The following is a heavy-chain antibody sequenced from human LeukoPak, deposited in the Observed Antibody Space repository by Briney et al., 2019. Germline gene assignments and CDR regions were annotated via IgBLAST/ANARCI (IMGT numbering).Heavy chain of an antibody. V-gene: IGHV1-2*02. Sequence: ASVKVSCKASGYTFTGYYMHWVRQAPGQGLEWMGWINPNSGGTNYAQKFQGRVTMTGDTSISTAYMELSRLRSDDTAVYYCARDQGAGTDRFWMNYYYGMDVWGQGTTVTVSS. D-gene: IGHD6-13*01. CDR3: ARDQGAGTDRFWMNYYYGMDV. CDR2: INPNSGGT. J-gene: IGHJ6*02. CDR1: GYTFTGYY.